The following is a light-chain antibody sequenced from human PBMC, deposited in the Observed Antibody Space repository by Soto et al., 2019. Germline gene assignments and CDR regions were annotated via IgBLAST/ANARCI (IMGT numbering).Light chain of an antibody. CDR1: QRLSSNY. Sequence: EIVLTQSPGTLSLSPGERATLSCRASQRLSSNYLAWYQQKPGQAPRLLIYVASSRATGIPDRFSGSGSGTDFTLTISRLEPEDFAVYYCEQYGSSPLTFGQGTKVEIK. CDR2: VAS. CDR3: EQYGSSPLT. V-gene: IGKV3-20*01. J-gene: IGKJ1*01.